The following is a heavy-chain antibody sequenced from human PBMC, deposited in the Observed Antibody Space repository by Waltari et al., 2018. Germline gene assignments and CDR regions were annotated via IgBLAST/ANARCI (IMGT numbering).Heavy chain of an antibody. Sequence: QVQLQESGPGLVKPSVNLSLTCTVSGRSLSMYFGRWLRQPPGKGLVCIGFVHHSGSINYNPSLRSRVTISVDSSKKQFSLKLHSATAADTAVYYCAGLDYAGYTGAFDVWGQGTMVTVSS. J-gene: IGHJ3*01. CDR2: VHHSGSI. V-gene: IGHV4-59*07. CDR3: AGLDYAGYTGAFDV. CDR1: GRSLSMYF. D-gene: IGHD3-9*01.